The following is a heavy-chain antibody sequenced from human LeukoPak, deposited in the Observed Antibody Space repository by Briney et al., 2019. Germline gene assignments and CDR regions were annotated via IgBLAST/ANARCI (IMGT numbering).Heavy chain of an antibody. CDR1: GFTFSSYA. V-gene: IGHV3-30-3*01. CDR3: ARAQTYYYGSGSFDP. J-gene: IGHJ5*02. D-gene: IGHD3-10*01. Sequence: GGSXRXSXAXXGFTFSSYAMHWVRQAPGKGLEWVAVISYDGSNKYYADSVKGRFTISRDNSKNTLYLQMNSLRAEDTAVYYCARAQTYYYGSGSFDPWGQGTLVTVSS. CDR2: ISYDGSNK.